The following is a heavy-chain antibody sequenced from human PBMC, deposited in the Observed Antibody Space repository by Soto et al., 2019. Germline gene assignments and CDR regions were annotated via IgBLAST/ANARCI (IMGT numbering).Heavy chain of an antibody. CDR2: IYPGESDT. D-gene: IGHD3-22*01. Sequence: GESLKISCKGSGYSFTTYWIGWVRQMPGKGLEWMGIIYPGESDTGYSPSFQGQVTVSADKSISTAYLQWSSLKASDTAMYYCARRAAQYYYDSSGYRSAFDIWGQGTMVTVSS. J-gene: IGHJ3*02. V-gene: IGHV5-51*01. CDR3: ARRAAQYYYDSSGYRSAFDI. CDR1: GYSFTTYW.